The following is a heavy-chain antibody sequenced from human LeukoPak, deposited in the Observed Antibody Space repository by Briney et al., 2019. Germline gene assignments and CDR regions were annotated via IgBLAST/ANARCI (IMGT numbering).Heavy chain of an antibody. J-gene: IGHJ4*02. Sequence: SQTLSLTCTDSRGSLSSGSYYWSSIRHPAGKGLEWLGRIYTSGSNNYNPSLKSRVTISVDASKNQFCLKLSSVTAADTAVYYCARVDYYDRVDYWGQGTLVTVSS. CDR2: IYTSGSN. CDR3: ARVDYYDRVDY. CDR1: RGSLSSGSYY. V-gene: IGHV4-61*02. D-gene: IGHD3-22*01.